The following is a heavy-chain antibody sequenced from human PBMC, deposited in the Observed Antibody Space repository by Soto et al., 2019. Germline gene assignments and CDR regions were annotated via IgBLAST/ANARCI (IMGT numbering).Heavy chain of an antibody. J-gene: IGHJ6*02. CDR2: ISTRSDI. Sequence: GGSLRLSCAASGFTFSGYSMNWVRQAPGKGLEWVASISTRSDIYYADSVKGRFTISRDNAKNSVSLQMNSLRAEDTAVYYCAREETAWPLAYGLDVWGQGTTVTVYS. CDR1: GFTFSGYS. V-gene: IGHV3-21*01. CDR3: AREETAWPLAYGLDV. D-gene: IGHD2-21*02.